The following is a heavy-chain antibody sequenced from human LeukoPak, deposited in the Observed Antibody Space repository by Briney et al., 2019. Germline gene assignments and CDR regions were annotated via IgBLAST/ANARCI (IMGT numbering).Heavy chain of an antibody. D-gene: IGHD3-22*01. CDR2: INPNTGDT. Sequence: ASVKGSCKASGYTFTDYFIHWVRQAPGQGLEWMGWINPNTGDTNYAQNFQGRVTMTRDTSISTAYMELSRLRSDDTAIYYCARVNDYYDLLTYFYYMDVWGKGTTVTISS. CDR3: ARVNDYYDLLTYFYYMDV. CDR1: GYTFTDYF. J-gene: IGHJ6*03. V-gene: IGHV1-2*02.